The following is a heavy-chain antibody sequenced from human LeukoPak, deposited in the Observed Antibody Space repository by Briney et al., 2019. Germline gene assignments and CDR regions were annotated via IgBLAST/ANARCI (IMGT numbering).Heavy chain of an antibody. CDR2: ISAYNGNT. D-gene: IGHD1-26*01. CDR1: GYTFTSYG. J-gene: IGHJ6*02. Sequence: ASVKVSCKASGYTFTSYGISWVRHAPGQGLEWMGWISAYNGNTNYAQKLQGRVTMTTDTSTSTAYVELRSLRSDDTAVYYCAGATTAYYYYGMDVWGQGTTVTVSS. V-gene: IGHV1-18*01. CDR3: AGATTAYYYYGMDV.